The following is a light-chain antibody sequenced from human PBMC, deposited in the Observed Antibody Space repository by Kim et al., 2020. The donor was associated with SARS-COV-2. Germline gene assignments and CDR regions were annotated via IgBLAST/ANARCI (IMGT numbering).Light chain of an antibody. Sequence: DIVMTQSPDSLAVSLGERATINCKSSQNVVYTSNNKNYLAWYQQKPGQPPKLLIYWASTRESGVPDRFSGSGSGTDFTLTISSLQAEDVAVYYCQQYYSTPVTFGPGTKVDIK. CDR3: QQYYSTPVT. CDR1: QNVVYTSNNKNY. V-gene: IGKV4-1*01. CDR2: WAS. J-gene: IGKJ3*01.